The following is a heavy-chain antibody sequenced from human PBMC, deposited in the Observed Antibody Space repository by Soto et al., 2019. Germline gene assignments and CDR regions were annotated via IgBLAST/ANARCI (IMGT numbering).Heavy chain of an antibody. J-gene: IGHJ5*02. CDR1: GYTFTSYA. D-gene: IGHD3-22*01. Sequence: ASVKVSCKASGYTFTSYAIHWVRQAPGQRLEWTGWINAGYGKTEYSQKFQGRVTITRDTSATTAYLYLSSLRSEDTALYYCARLGAYYQSLDPWGPGTLVTVSS. CDR3: ARLGAYYQSLDP. CDR2: INAGYGKT. V-gene: IGHV1-3*01.